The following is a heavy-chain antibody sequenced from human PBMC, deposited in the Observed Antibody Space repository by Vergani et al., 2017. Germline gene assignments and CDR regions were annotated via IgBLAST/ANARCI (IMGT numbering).Heavy chain of an antibody. CDR3: VKDNDYDADGPFDL. Sequence: EVQLVESGGGLVQPGRSLRLSCAASGFTFQAFAFHWVRQVSGRGLEWVSGIDRNYGVKNGNSFEGRFSISRDNAKKAVFLQMNNLRHEDTALYFCVKDNDYDADGPFDLWGRGTLVTASS. CDR1: GFTFQAFA. CDR2: IDRNYGVK. J-gene: IGHJ2*01. D-gene: IGHD3-16*01. V-gene: IGHV3-9*01.